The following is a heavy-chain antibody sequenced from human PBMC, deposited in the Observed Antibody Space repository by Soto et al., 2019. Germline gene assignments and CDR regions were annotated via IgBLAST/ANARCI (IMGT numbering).Heavy chain of an antibody. J-gene: IGHJ5*02. CDR1: RYTFTNYW. D-gene: IGHD3-9*01. V-gene: IGHV5-10-1*01. CDR3: ATQKWYILIGANYFDP. CDR2: INPSASFV. Sequence: PGESLKISCKGSRYTFTNYWITWVRQMPGKGLEWMGMINPSASFVNYSPSFKGHVTISADKSISTAFLQWSSLKASDTAMYYCATQKWYILIGANYFDPWGQGTLVTSPQ.